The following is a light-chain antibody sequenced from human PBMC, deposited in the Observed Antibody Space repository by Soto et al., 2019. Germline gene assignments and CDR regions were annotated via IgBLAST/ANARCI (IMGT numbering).Light chain of an antibody. CDR2: KAS. J-gene: IGKJ5*01. V-gene: IGKV1-5*03. CDR1: QTISSW. Sequence: DIQMTQSPSTLSGSVGDRVTITCRASQTISSWLAWYQQKPGKAPKLLIYKASTLKSGVPSRFSGSGSGTEFTLTISSLQPDDFAVYYCQQYNNWPPITFGQGTRLEI. CDR3: QQYNNWPPIT.